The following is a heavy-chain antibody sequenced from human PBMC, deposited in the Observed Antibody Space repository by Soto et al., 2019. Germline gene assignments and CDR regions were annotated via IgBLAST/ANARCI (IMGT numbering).Heavy chain of an antibody. J-gene: IGHJ4*02. CDR2: IIPIFGTA. CDR3: ARGQGFYGALRGYYFDY. D-gene: IGHD4-17*01. V-gene: IGHV1-69*13. Sequence: VKVSCKASGGTFSSYAISWVRQAPGQGLEWMGGIIPIFGTANYAQKFQGRVTITADESTSTAYMELSSLRSEDTAVYYCARGQGFYGALRGYYFDYWGQGTLVTVSS. CDR1: GGTFSSYA.